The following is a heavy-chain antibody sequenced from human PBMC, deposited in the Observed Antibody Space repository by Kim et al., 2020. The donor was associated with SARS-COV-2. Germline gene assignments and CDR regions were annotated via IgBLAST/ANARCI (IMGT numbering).Heavy chain of an antibody. D-gene: IGHD6-13*01. V-gene: IGHV3-30-3*01. CDR3: ASPTHPRYGSSWYTDFQH. J-gene: IGHJ1*01. CDR2: ISYDGSNK. CDR1: GFTFSSYA. Sequence: GGSLRLSCAASGFTFSSYAMHWVRQAPGKGLEWVAVISYDGSNKYYADSVKGRFTISRDNSKNTLYLQMNSLRAEDTAVYYCASPTHPRYGSSWYTDFQHWGQGTLVTVSS.